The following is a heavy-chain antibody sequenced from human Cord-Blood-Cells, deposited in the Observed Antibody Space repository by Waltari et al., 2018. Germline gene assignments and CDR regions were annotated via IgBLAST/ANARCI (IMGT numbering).Heavy chain of an antibody. D-gene: IGHD6-13*01. V-gene: IGHV3-30-3*01. CDR3: ASSYSSSWYEDY. Sequence: QVQLVESGGGVVQPGRSLRLSCAASGFTFSSYAMHWVGQAPGKGLEWVAVISYDGSNKYYADSVKGRFTISRDNSKNTLYLQMNSLRAEDTAVYYCASSYSSSWYEDYWGQGTLVTVSS. J-gene: IGHJ4*02. CDR1: GFTFSSYA. CDR2: ISYDGSNK.